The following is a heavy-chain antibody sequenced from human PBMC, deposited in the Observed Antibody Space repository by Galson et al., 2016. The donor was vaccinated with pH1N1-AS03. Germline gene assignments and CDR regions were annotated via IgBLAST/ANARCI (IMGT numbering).Heavy chain of an antibody. CDR2: ISVYNGNT. CDR3: ATLDYGYRIDY. CDR1: GNTFTTYG. D-gene: IGHD4/OR15-4a*01. V-gene: IGHV1-18*04. Sequence: SVKVSCKASGNTFTTYGLIWVRQAPGQGLEWMGWISVYNGNTNYGQKFQDRVTMTTDTSTSAAFMELRSLRSDDTAVYYCATLDYGYRIDYSGQGTLVTVSS. J-gene: IGHJ4*02.